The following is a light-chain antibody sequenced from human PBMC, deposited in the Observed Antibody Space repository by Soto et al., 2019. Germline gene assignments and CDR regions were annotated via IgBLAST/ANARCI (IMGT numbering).Light chain of an antibody. CDR1: QSVSSN. V-gene: IGKV3-15*01. J-gene: IGKJ4*01. Sequence: IVMTQSPATLSVSPGERATPSCRVSQSVSSNLAWYQQKPGQAPRLLIYGASTRATGIPARFSGSGSGTEFTLTISSLQSEDFAVYYCQQYNNWPRTFGGGTKVDIK. CDR3: QQYNNWPRT. CDR2: GAS.